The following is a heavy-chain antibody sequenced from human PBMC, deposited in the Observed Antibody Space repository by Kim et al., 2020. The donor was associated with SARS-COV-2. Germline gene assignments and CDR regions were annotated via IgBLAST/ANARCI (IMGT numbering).Heavy chain of an antibody. V-gene: IGHV4-4*02. Sequence: SETLSLSCAASGGSISSETWWSWVRQPPGKGLGVIGEISHSGHKNYNTSLKSRVTISVDKSKNPFSLSLNSVTAADTAVYYCAREDSDTGCYYWFYPCG. CDR3: AREDSDTGCYYWFYP. CDR2: ISHSGHK. CDR1: GGSISSETW. J-gene: IGHJ5*02. D-gene: IGHD2-15*01.